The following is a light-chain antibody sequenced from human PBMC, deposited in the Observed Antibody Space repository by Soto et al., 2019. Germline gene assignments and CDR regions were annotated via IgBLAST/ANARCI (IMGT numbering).Light chain of an antibody. CDR1: SSNIGAGYD. CDR2: GNS. CDR3: QSYDSIHAV. J-gene: IGLJ2*01. Sequence: QSVLTQPPSVSGAPGQRVTISCTGSSSNIGAGYDVHWYQQLPGTAPKLLIYGNSNRPSGVPDRFSGSKSGTSASLAITGLQAEDEADYYCQSYDSIHAVFGGGTKLTVL. V-gene: IGLV1-40*01.